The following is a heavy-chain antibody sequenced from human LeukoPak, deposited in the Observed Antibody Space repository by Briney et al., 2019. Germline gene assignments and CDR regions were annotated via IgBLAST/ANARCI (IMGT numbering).Heavy chain of an antibody. D-gene: IGHD3-10*01. V-gene: IGHV3-74*01. CDR1: GFTFSSYW. Sequence: GGSLRLSCAASGFTFSSYWMHWVRQVTGKGGMWVSRIKTDGSSTSYADSVKGRFTISRDNAKNTLYLQMNSLRVEDTAVYYCARGGVDYYGSGTYYLMYYFDYWGQGALVTVSS. J-gene: IGHJ4*02. CDR2: IKTDGSST. CDR3: ARGGVDYYGSGTYYLMYYFDY.